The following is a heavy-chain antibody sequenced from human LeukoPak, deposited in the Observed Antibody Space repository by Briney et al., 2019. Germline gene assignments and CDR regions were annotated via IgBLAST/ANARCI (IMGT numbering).Heavy chain of an antibody. Sequence: SETLSLTCAVYGGSFSDYYWTWIRQPPGRGLEWIGEITHSGSTNYNPSLKSRVTISVDTSKNQFSLKVNSATAADTAIYYCASGPVDYYTSGSFLKWGQGTMVTVSS. CDR1: GGSFSDYY. J-gene: IGHJ3*01. V-gene: IGHV4-34*01. D-gene: IGHD3-10*01. CDR3: ASGPVDYYTSGSFLK. CDR2: ITHSGST.